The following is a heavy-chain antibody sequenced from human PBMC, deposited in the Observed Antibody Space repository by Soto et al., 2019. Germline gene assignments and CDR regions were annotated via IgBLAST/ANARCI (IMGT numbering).Heavy chain of an antibody. CDR3: ARVGAVASSWYFDL. Sequence: QVQVVESGGGVVQPGRSLRLSCTASGFTFSTFAFHWVRQTPGKGLEWVTAISYNGINIYYADSVKGRFTISRDNSKNTLYLQMNSLRAEDTDRYYCARVGAVASSWYFDLWGRGTLVTVSS. J-gene: IGHJ2*01. CDR2: ISYNGINI. D-gene: IGHD6-19*01. CDR1: GFTFSTFA. V-gene: IGHV3-30-3*01.